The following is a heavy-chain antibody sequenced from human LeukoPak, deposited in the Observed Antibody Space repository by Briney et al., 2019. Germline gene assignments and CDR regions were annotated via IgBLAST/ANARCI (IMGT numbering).Heavy chain of an antibody. J-gene: IGHJ1*01. V-gene: IGHV3-7*01. D-gene: IGHD4-11*01. CDR2: VQHIGGET. CDR3: ATYSILNAREFRY. CDR1: GFTFSNSW. Sequence: GGFLRLSCAGSGFTFSNSWMGWVRQAPGKGLEWVANVQHIGGETYYVDSVKGRFTISRDNAKNSVYLQMNSLGADDTAVYYCATYSILNAREFRYWGQGTLVTVTS.